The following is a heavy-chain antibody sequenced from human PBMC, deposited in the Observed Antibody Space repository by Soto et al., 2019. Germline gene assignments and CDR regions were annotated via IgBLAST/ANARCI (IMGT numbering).Heavy chain of an antibody. D-gene: IGHD3-22*01. Sequence: SETLSLTCTVSGGSISSYYWSWIRQPPGKGLEWIGYIYYSGSTNYNPSLKSRVTVSVDTSKNQFSLKLSSVTAADTAVYYCARAGRITMIVVVPRVGAFDIWGQGTMVTVSS. V-gene: IGHV4-59*01. CDR1: GGSISSYY. J-gene: IGHJ3*02. CDR3: ARAGRITMIVVVPRVGAFDI. CDR2: IYYSGST.